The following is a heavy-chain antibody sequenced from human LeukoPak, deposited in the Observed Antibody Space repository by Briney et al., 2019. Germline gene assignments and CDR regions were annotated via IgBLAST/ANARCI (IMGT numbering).Heavy chain of an antibody. V-gene: IGHV4-59*01. Sequence: KASETLSLTCTVSGGSISSYYWSWIRQPPGKGLEWIGYIYYSGSTNYNPSLKSRVTISVDTSKNQFSLKLSSVTAADTAVYYCARDGYDSSGYYSDYWGQGTLVTVSS. D-gene: IGHD3-22*01. J-gene: IGHJ4*02. CDR2: IYYSGST. CDR3: ARDGYDSSGYYSDY. CDR1: GGSISSYY.